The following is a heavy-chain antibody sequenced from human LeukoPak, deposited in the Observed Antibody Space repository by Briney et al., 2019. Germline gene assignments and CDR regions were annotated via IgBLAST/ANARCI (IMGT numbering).Heavy chain of an antibody. CDR3: ARDKDGITIFGVVTLGAFDI. CDR1: GFTFSSNY. CDR2: IYSGGST. J-gene: IGHJ3*02. D-gene: IGHD3-3*01. Sequence: GGSLRLSCAASGFTFSSNYMSWVRQAPGKGLEWVSVIYSGGSTYYADSVKGRFTISRDNSKNTLYLQMNSLRAEDTAVYYCARDKDGITIFGVVTLGAFDIWGQGTMVTVSS. V-gene: IGHV3-66*01.